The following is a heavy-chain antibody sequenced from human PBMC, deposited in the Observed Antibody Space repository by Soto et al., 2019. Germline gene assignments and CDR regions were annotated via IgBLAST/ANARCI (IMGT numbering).Heavy chain of an antibody. CDR2: INPSGDIT. CDR3: AKSLRPSTVTTYYFDY. CDR1: GLTFSRYA. V-gene: IGHV3-23*01. Sequence: EEQLLESGGGLVQPGGSLRLSCAASGLTFSRYAMSWVRQAPGTGLEWVSIINPSGDITYYGDSVKGRFTISRDNSKNTLTLQMNSLRAEDTAVYYCAKSLRPSTVTTYYFDYRGQGTLVTVSS. J-gene: IGHJ4*02. D-gene: IGHD4-17*01.